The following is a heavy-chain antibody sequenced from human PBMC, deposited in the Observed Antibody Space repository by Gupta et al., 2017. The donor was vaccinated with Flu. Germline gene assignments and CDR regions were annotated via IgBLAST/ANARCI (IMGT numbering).Heavy chain of an antibody. CDR2: IHYTGST. J-gene: IGHJ5*02. V-gene: IGHV4-59*02. CDR3: VRESAGNHYNNWFDP. CDR1: GGSVTSHF. Sequence: QVQLQESGPGLVKPSETLSLTCSISGGSVTSHFWSWIRQPPGKGLEWIGYIHYTGSTKHNPSLESRVTMSTDMSKNELSLRLTSVTAADTAVYYCVRESAGNHYNNWFDPWGQGTLVTVSS. D-gene: IGHD3-10*01.